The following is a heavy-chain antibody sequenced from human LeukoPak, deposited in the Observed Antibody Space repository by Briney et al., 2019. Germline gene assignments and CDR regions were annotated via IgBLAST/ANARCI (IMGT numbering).Heavy chain of an antibody. J-gene: IGHJ4*02. Sequence: SETLSLTCTVSGGSISSSDYYWNWIRQPPGKGLEWIGYIYYSGSAYYNPSLKSRLSISVDTSKNQFSLKLRSVTAADTAVFYCARVGGACSSSSCSYYLDYWGQGTQVTVSS. CDR2: IYYSGSA. CDR3: ARVGGACSSSSCSYYLDY. V-gene: IGHV4-30-4*01. CDR1: GGSISSSDYY. D-gene: IGHD2-2*01.